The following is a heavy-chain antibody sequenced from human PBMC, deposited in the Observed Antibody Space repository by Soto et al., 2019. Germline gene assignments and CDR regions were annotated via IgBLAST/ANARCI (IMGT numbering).Heavy chain of an antibody. CDR3: ARHAVDFWIGYLASSWFDP. Sequence: NPSETLSLTCTVSGGSISSSSYYWGWIRQPPGKGLEWIGSIYYSGSTYYNPSLKSRVTISVDTSKNQFSLKLSSVTAADTAVYYCARHAVDFWIGYLASSWFDPWGQGTLVTVS. D-gene: IGHD3-3*01. CDR1: GGSISSSSYY. J-gene: IGHJ5*02. V-gene: IGHV4-39*01. CDR2: IYYSGST.